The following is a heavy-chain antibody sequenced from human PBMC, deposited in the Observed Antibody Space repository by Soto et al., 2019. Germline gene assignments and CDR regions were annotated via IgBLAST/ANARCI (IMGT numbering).Heavy chain of an antibody. D-gene: IGHD4-17*01. J-gene: IGHJ4*02. CDR1: GGSISSSSYY. V-gene: IGHV4-39*01. CDR3: ARQGYGDSHFDY. CDR2: IYYSGST. Sequence: QLQLQESGPGLVKPSETLSLTCTVSGGSISSSSYYWGWIRQPPGKGLEWIGSIYYSGSTYYNPSLKSRVTISVDTSKNQFSLKLSSVTAADTAVYYCARQGYGDSHFDYWGQGTLVTVSS.